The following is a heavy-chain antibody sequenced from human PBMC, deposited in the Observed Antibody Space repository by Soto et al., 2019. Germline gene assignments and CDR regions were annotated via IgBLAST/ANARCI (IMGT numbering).Heavy chain of an antibody. V-gene: IGHV4-39*01. Sequence: SETLSLTCTVYGGSISSSSYYWGWIRQPPGKGLEWIGSIYYSGSTYYNPSLKSRVTISVDTSKNQFSLKLSSVTAADTAVYYCARQAGYHIYYYYGMDVWGQGTTVTVSS. CDR1: GGSISSSSYY. J-gene: IGHJ6*02. CDR3: ARQAGYHIYYYYGMDV. CDR2: IYYSGST. D-gene: IGHD3-9*01.